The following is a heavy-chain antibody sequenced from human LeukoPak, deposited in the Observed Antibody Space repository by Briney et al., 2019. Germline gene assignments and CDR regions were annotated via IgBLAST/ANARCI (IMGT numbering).Heavy chain of an antibody. D-gene: IGHD6-13*01. CDR3: TTDPQQLAFYYFGY. V-gene: IGHV3-15*01. CDR1: EFTFVRYA. J-gene: IGHJ4*02. Sequence: GGSLRLSCAASEFTFVRYAMNWVRQAPGKGLEWVGRIKSKTDGGTTDYAAPVKGRFTISRDDSKNTLYLQMNSLKTEDTAVYYCTTDPQQLAFYYFGYWGQGTLVTVSS. CDR2: IKSKTDGGTT.